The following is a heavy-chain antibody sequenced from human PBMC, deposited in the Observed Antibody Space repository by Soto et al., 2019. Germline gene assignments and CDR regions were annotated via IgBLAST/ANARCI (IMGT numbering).Heavy chain of an antibody. J-gene: IGHJ6*02. CDR1: GYTFTGYY. CDR3: ARDKDIVGTDNYYYYGMGV. V-gene: IGHV1-2*04. CDR2: INPNSGGT. Sequence: VKVSCKASGYTFTGYYMHWVRQAPGQGLEWMGWINPNSGGTNYAQKFQGWVTMTRDTSISTAYMELSRLRSDDTAVYYCARDKDIVGTDNYYYYGMGVWGQGTTVTAP. D-gene: IGHD5-12*01.